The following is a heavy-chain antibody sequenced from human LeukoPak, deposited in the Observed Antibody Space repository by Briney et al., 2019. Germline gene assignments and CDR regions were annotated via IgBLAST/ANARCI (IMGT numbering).Heavy chain of an antibody. J-gene: IGHJ3*02. V-gene: IGHV3-7*03. CDR3: ARAKGSGWYSAFDI. D-gene: IGHD6-19*01. Sequence: GGSLRLSCAASGFTFSRSWMTWVRQAPGKGLEWVANIKEDGNEKYYADSLKGRFTISRDKAKNSLSLQMNSLRADDTALYYCARAKGSGWYSAFDIWGQGTMVTVSS. CDR2: IKEDGNEK. CDR1: GFTFSRSW.